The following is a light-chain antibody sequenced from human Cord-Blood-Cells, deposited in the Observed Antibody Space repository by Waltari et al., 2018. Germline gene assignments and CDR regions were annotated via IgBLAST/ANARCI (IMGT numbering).Light chain of an antibody. CDR1: SSDVGGYNY. CDR3: SSYTSSSTWV. Sequence: QSALTQPASVSGSPGQSITIPCTGTSSDVGGYNYVSWYQQHPGKAPKLMIYDVSKRPSGVSNRFSSSKSGNTASLTISGLQAEDEADYYCSSYTSSSTWVFGGGTKLTVL. J-gene: IGLJ3*02. CDR2: DVS. V-gene: IGLV2-14*01.